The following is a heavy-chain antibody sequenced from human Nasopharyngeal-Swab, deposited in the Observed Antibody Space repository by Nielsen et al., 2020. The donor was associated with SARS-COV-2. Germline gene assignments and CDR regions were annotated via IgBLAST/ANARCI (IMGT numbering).Heavy chain of an antibody. CDR3: ARAGVVVPAAINYYYGMDV. CDR1: GFTFSDYY. Sequence: GESLKISCAASGFTFSDYYMSWIRQAPGKGLVWVSRINSDGSSTSYADSVKGRFTISRDNAKNTLYLQMNSLRAEDTAVYYCARAGVVVPAAINYYYGMDVWGQGTTVTVSS. V-gene: IGHV3-74*01. CDR2: INSDGSST. D-gene: IGHD2-2*01. J-gene: IGHJ6*02.